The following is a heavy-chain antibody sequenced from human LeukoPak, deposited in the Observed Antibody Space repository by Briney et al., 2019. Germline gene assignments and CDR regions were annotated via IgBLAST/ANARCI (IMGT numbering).Heavy chain of an antibody. D-gene: IGHD3-10*01. J-gene: IGHJ3*02. CDR3: AKDGDYYYGSRSYYAFDM. CDR1: GFTFSSYA. CDR2: ISGGGGST. V-gene: IGHV3-23*01. Sequence: PGGSLRLSCAASGFTFSSYAMSWVRQVPGKGLEWVSAISGGGGSTNYADSVKGRFTISRDNSKNTLYLQMNSLRAEDTAVYYCAKDGDYYYGSRSYYAFDMWGQGTMVTVSS.